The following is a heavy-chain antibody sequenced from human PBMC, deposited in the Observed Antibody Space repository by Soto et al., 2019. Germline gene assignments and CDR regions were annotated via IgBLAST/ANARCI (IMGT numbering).Heavy chain of an antibody. CDR3: ARGGYSGNDPRYYYYYGLDV. V-gene: IGHV1-18*04. J-gene: IGHJ6*02. D-gene: IGHD5-12*01. CDR2: ISGYNGNT. CDR1: GFTFTSFTPYG. Sequence: QVQLVQSGAEGKKPGASVKVSCKASGFTFTSFTPYGITWVRQAPGQGLEWMGWISGYNGNTNYAQRLQGRFTMTTETSTSTVYMELRSLRSDDTAVYYCARGGYSGNDPRYYYYYGLDVWGQGTTVTVSS.